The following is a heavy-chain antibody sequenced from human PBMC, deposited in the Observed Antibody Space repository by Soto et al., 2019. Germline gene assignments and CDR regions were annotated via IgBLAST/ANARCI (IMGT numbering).Heavy chain of an antibody. D-gene: IGHD2-15*01. CDR1: GSTFSDYY. J-gene: IGHJ4*02. CDR3: ARDPVLGYCSGGSCYMGPNFDY. CDR2: ISSSGSTI. V-gene: IGHV3-11*01. Sequence: QVQLVESGGGLVKPGGSLRLSCAASGSTFSDYYMSWIRQAPGKGLEWVSYISSSGSTIYYADSVKGRFTISRDNAKNSLYLQMNSLRAEDTAVYYCARDPVLGYCSGGSCYMGPNFDYWGQGTLVTVSS.